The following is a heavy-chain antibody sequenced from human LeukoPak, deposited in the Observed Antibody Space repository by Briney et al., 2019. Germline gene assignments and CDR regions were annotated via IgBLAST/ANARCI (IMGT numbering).Heavy chain of an antibody. CDR1: GFTSTTYW. CDR3: ARDAGYGDNSAYYYHYMDV. D-gene: IGHD4-23*01. V-gene: IGHV3-74*01. CDR2: IDSEGSTT. J-gene: IGHJ6*03. Sequence: GGSLRLSCEASGFTSTTYWMHWVRQGPGKGLVWVSRIDSEGSTTNYADSVKGRFTISRDNAKNTLYLQMNSLSAEDTAVYYCARDAGYGDNSAYYYHYMDVWGKGTTVTVSS.